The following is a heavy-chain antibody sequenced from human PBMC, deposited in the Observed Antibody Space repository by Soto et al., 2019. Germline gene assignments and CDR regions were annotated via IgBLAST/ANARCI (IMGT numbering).Heavy chain of an antibody. CDR2: IYYSGST. CDR3: ARDTGFGELFFGY. D-gene: IGHD3-10*01. V-gene: IGHV4-59*01. CDR1: GGSISSYY. J-gene: IGHJ4*02. Sequence: SETLSLTCTVSGGSISSYYWSWIREPPGKGLEWIGYIYYSGSTNYNPSLKSRVTISVDTSKNQFSLKLSSVTAADTAVYYCARDTGFGELFFGYWGQGTLVTVSS.